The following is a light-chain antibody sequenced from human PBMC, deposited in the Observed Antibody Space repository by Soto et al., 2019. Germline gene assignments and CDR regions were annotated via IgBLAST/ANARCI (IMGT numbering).Light chain of an antibody. J-gene: IGLJ3*02. CDR3: CSFAGNSWV. CDR2: DVS. V-gene: IGLV2-11*01. CDR1: SSDVGGYNY. Sequence: QSVLTQPRSVSGSPGQYVAISCTGTSSDVGGYNYVSWYQPHPGKAPKLVIYDVSKRPSGVPDRFSGSKSGNTASLTISGLQAEDEADYYCCSFAGNSWVFGGGTKLTVL.